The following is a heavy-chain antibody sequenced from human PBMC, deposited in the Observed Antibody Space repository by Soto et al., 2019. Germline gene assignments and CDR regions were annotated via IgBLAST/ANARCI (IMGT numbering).Heavy chain of an antibody. Sequence: SETLSLTCTVSGGSISSYYWSWIRQPPGKGLEWIGYIHYSGSTNYNPSLKSRVTIAVDTSKNQFSLKLSSVTAADTAVYYCARGGLYQLLFWFDPWGQGTLVTVSS. CDR2: IHYSGST. CDR1: GGSISSYY. CDR3: ARGGLYQLLFWFDP. D-gene: IGHD2-2*01. J-gene: IGHJ5*02. V-gene: IGHV4-59*08.